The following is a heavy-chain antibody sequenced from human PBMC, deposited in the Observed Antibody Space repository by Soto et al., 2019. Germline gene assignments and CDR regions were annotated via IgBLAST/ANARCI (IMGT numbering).Heavy chain of an antibody. CDR2: IYYSGST. J-gene: IGHJ6*02. Sequence: PSETLSLTCTVSGGSISSGGYYCSWTRQHPGTGLEWIGYIYYSGSTYYNPSLKSRVTISVDTSKNQFSLKLSSVTAADTAVYYCARRIAARPRYYYYYGMDVWGQGTTVTVSS. CDR3: ARRIAARPRYYYYYGMDV. V-gene: IGHV4-31*03. D-gene: IGHD6-6*01. CDR1: GGSISSGGYY.